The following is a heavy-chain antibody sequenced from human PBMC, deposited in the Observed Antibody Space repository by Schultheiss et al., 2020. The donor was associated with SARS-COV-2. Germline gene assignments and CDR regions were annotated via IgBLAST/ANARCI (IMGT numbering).Heavy chain of an antibody. CDR1: GFTFSSYA. V-gene: IGHV3-30*01. D-gene: IGHD3-3*01. J-gene: IGHJ4*02. Sequence: GGSLRLSCAASGFTFSSYAMHWVRQAPGKGLEWVAVISYDGSNKYYADSVKGRFTISRDNSKNTLYLQMNSLRAEDTAVYFCAREPPYDFWSGYYSEGFDYWGQGTLVTVSS. CDR2: ISYDGSNK. CDR3: AREPPYDFWSGYYSEGFDY.